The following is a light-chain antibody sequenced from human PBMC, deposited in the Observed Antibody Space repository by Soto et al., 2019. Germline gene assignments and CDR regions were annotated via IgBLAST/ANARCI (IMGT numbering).Light chain of an antibody. V-gene: IGLV2-8*01. CDR1: SSDVGAYNY. Sequence: QSALTQLPSASGSPGQSVTISCTGTSSDVGAYNYVSWYQQHPGKAPKLIIYEVTKWPSGVPDRFSGSKSGNTASLTVSGLQAEDEADYYCTSYAGSDNFGVFGTGTKVTVL. CDR2: EVT. CDR3: TSYAGSDNFGV. J-gene: IGLJ1*01.